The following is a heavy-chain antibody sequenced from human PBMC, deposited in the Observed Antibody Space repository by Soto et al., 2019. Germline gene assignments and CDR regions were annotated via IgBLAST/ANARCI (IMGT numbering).Heavy chain of an antibody. CDR3: LVRHLLTDDTLQSLLDFDY. D-gene: IGHD6-6*01. CDR1: GFTIRNYA. Sequence: GGSLRLSCAASGFTIRNYAMSWVRQTPGKGLEWVSLITKSGDSTYYADSVKGRFTISRDNSKNTLFLQMNSLRAEDTALYYCLVRHLLTDDTLQSLLDFDYWGQGTLVTVSS. CDR2: ITKSGDST. J-gene: IGHJ4*02. V-gene: IGHV3-23*01.